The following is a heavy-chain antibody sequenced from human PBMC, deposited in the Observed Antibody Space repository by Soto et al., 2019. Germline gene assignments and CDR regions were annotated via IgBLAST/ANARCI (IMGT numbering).Heavy chain of an antibody. D-gene: IGHD2-2*01. V-gene: IGHV3-23*01. CDR2: ISGSGGSP. Sequence: PGGSLRLSCVASGFTFSTYTMSWVRQAPGKGLEWVSVISGSGGSPSYADSVQGRFSIYRDNSKNTLYLQMNSLRGDDTAMYYCAKARCSTTDCYVPDYWGRGTLVTASS. CDR1: GFTFSTYT. CDR3: AKARCSTTDCYVPDY. J-gene: IGHJ4*02.